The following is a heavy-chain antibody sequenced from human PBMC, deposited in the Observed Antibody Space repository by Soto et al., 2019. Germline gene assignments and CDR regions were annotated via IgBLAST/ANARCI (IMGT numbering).Heavy chain of an antibody. Sequence: ASVKVSCKASGYTFTSYGISWVRQAPGQGLEWMGWISAYNGNTNYAQKLQGRVTMTTDTSTSTAYMELRSLRSDDTAVYYCARDGYRNTSGVGYYHYMDVWGKGTTVTVSS. V-gene: IGHV1-18*01. CDR3: ARDGYRNTSGVGYYHYMDV. CDR2: ISAYNGNT. D-gene: IGHD6-13*01. CDR1: GYTFTSYG. J-gene: IGHJ6*03.